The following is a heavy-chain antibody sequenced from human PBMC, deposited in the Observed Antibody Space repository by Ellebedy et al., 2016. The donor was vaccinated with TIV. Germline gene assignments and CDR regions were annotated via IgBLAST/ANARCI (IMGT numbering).Heavy chain of an antibody. CDR3: ARAGSYRFDY. CDR1: GFTFSSYS. Sequence: GESLKISCAASGFTFSSYSMNWVRQAPGKGLEWVSTISNTGSRTYYADSVKGRFTISRDNAKNTLYLQMNSLRLEDTGVYFCARAGSYRFDYWGQGSLVTVSS. D-gene: IGHD1-26*01. CDR2: ISNTGSRT. V-gene: IGHV3-21*01. J-gene: IGHJ4*02.